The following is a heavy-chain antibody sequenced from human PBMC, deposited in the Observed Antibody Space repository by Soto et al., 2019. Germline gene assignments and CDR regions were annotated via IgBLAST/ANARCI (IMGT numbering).Heavy chain of an antibody. V-gene: IGHV6-1*01. CDR1: GDSVSSNSAA. Sequence: SQTLSLTCAISGDSVSSNSAAWNWIRPSPSRGLEWLGRTYYRSKWYNDYAVSVKSRITINPDTSRNQFSLQLNSVTPEDTAVYYCAREIDYLGWFDPWGQGTLVTVSS. D-gene: IGHD4-17*01. CDR2: TYYRSKWYN. CDR3: AREIDYLGWFDP. J-gene: IGHJ5*02.